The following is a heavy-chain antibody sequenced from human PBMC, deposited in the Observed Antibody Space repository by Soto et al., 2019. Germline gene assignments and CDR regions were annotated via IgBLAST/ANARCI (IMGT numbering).Heavy chain of an antibody. Sequence: PGGSLRLSCAASGFTFSSYAMSWVRQAPGKGLEWVSAITRNNDIYYADSVKGRFTISRDNAQNSVSLQMDSLRAEDTAVYYCAREETAWPLAYGLDVWGQGTTVTVSS. V-gene: IGHV3-21*01. D-gene: IGHD2-21*02. CDR3: AREETAWPLAYGLDV. J-gene: IGHJ6*02. CDR1: GFTFSSYA. CDR2: ITRNNDI.